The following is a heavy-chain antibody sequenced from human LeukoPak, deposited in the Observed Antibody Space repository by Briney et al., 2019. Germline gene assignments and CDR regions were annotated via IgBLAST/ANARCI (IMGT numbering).Heavy chain of an antibody. CDR1: GFTFNNYW. CDR2: IKQDGSER. D-gene: IGHD1-26*01. Sequence: GGSLRLSCAASGFTFNNYWMSWVRQAPGKGLEWVANIKQDGSERYYVDSVKGRFTISRDNAKNSLYLQMNNLRAEDTAVYYCTTEGFTGSYYYFDYWGQGTLVTVSS. J-gene: IGHJ4*02. V-gene: IGHV3-7*01. CDR3: TTEGFTGSYYYFDY.